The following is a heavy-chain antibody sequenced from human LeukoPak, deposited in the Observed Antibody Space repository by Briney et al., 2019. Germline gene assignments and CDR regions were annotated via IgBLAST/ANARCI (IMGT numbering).Heavy chain of an antibody. Sequence: GGSLKLSCAASGFTFSDSAIHWVRQASGKGLEWVGRIRDKGYGHATAYAASVEGRFTLPRDDSKNTAYLQMNSLKTEDTALYYCTTPNEGNWFDPWGQGTLVTVSS. J-gene: IGHJ5*02. CDR2: IRDKGYGHAT. D-gene: IGHD2-8*01. CDR1: GFTFSDSA. CDR3: TTPNEGNWFDP. V-gene: IGHV3-73*01.